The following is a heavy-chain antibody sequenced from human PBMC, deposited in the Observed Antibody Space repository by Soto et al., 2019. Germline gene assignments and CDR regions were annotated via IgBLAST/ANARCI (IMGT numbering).Heavy chain of an antibody. J-gene: IGHJ4*02. CDR3: ARAGFSYGHLLF. CDR2: VFYSGAT. Sequence: TCNVSGGPIKTGDYYWNWIRQPPGKGLEWIGYVFYSGATNYSPSLKSRAAISMDTSKNQFSLSLTSVTAADTAVYYCARAGFSYGHLLFWGQGIRVTVSS. D-gene: IGHD3-10*01. V-gene: IGHV4-30-4*01. CDR1: GGPIKTGDYY.